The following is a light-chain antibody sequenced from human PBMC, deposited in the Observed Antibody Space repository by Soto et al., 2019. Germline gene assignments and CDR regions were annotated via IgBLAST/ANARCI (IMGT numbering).Light chain of an antibody. Sequence: QSPATLSLPQGARATLSCRAGQSVSSYLAWYQQKPGQAPRLLIYDASNRATGIPARFSGSGSGTDFTLTISSLEPEDFAVYYCQQRSNWPRTFGQGTKV. CDR1: QSVSSY. J-gene: IGKJ1*01. V-gene: IGKV3-11*01. CDR3: QQRSNWPRT. CDR2: DAS.